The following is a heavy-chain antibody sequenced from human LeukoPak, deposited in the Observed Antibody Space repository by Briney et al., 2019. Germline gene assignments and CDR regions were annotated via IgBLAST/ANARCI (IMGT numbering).Heavy chain of an antibody. CDR3: ARAYSSGYLDAFDI. D-gene: IGHD3-22*01. J-gene: IGHJ3*02. V-gene: IGHV3-20*04. Sequence: GGSLRLSCAASGFTFDDYGMSWVRQAPGKGLEWVSGINWNGGSTGYADSVKGRFTISRDNAKNSLYLQMNSLRAEDTALYYCARAYSSGYLDAFDIWGQGTMVTVSS. CDR2: INWNGGST. CDR1: GFTFDDYG.